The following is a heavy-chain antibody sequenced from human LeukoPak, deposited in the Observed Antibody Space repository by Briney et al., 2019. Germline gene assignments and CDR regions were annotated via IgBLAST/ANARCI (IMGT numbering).Heavy chain of an antibody. Sequence: GGSLRLSCAASGLTVSSSYLNWVRQAPGKGLEWVSVLYSGGNTYYADSVKGRFTISRDNSKNTLYLQMNSLRAEDTAVYYCARGDVSFDYWGQGTLVTVSS. J-gene: IGHJ4*02. V-gene: IGHV3-53*05. CDR1: GLTVSSSY. CDR2: LYSGGNT. CDR3: ARGDVSFDY.